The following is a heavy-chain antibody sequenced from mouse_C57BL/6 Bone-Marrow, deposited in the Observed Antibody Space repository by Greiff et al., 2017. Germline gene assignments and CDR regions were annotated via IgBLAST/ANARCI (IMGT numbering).Heavy chain of an antibody. Sequence: QVQLQQPGAELGRPGTSVKLSCKASGYTFTSYWMHWVKQRPGQGLEWIGVIDPSDSYTNYNQKFKGKATLTVDTSSSTAYMQLSSLTSEDSAVYYCGYGDYWGQGTSVTVSS. V-gene: IGHV1-59*01. CDR2: IDPSDSYT. J-gene: IGHJ4*01. CDR1: GYTFTSYW. D-gene: IGHD2-12*01. CDR3: GYGDY.